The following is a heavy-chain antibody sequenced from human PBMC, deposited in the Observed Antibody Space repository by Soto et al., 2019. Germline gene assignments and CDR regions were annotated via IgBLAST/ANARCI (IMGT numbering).Heavy chain of an antibody. Sequence: PSQTLSLTCAVDGRSFSGNYWSWIRQPPGKGLEWIGEINQSGSTNYNPSLKRRATISVDTSKNQFSLKLSSVTAADTAVYYCASPKPQMATLDYWSQGTLVTVS. CDR1: GRSFSGNY. CDR2: INQSGST. J-gene: IGHJ4*02. CDR3: ASPKPQMATLDY. V-gene: IGHV4-34*01. D-gene: IGHD5-12*01.